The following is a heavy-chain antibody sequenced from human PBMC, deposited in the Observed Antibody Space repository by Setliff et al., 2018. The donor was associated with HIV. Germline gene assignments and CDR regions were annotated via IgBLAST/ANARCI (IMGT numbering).Heavy chain of an antibody. CDR1: GGTFSSYA. J-gene: IGHJ4*02. CDR3: AVRDDYGGRFDY. CDR2: IIPIFGTA. Sequence: SVKVSCKASGGTFSSYAISWVRQAPGQGLEWMGGIIPIFGTANYAQKFQGRVTITADESTSTAYMELSSLRSEDTAVYYCAVRDDYGGRFDYWGQGTLVTVS. V-gene: IGHV1-69*13. D-gene: IGHD4-17*01.